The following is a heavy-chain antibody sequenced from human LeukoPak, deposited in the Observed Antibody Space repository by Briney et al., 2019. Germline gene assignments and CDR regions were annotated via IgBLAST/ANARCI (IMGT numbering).Heavy chain of an antibody. V-gene: IGHV3-9*01. CDR2: ISWNSGSI. CDR1: GFTFDDYA. CDR3: AKDYTARSGYYYDY. Sequence: GRSLRLSCAASGFTFDDYAMHWVRQAPGKGLEWVSGISWNSGSIGYADSVKGRFTISRDNAKNSLYLQMNSLRAEDTALYYCAKDYTARSGYYYDYWGQGTLVTVSS. D-gene: IGHD5-18*01. J-gene: IGHJ4*02.